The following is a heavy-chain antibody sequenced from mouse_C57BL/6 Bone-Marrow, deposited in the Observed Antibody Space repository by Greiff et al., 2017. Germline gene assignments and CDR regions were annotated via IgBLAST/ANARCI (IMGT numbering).Heavy chain of an antibody. D-gene: IGHD2-4*01. CDR3: TRGGYEYFSDYFDY. Sequence: VQLQQSGAELVRPGASVTLSCKASGYTFTGYEITWVKQTPVHGLEWIGAIDAETGGTAYNQKFKGKAILTADTSSSTAYMELSSLTSEDSAVYYCTRGGYEYFSDYFDYWGKGTTLTVSS. V-gene: IGHV1-15*01. J-gene: IGHJ2*01. CDR2: IDAETGGT. CDR1: GYTFTGYE.